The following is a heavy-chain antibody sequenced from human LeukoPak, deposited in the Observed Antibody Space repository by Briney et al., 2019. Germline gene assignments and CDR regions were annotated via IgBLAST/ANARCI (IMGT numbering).Heavy chain of an antibody. V-gene: IGHV4-34*01. D-gene: IGHD5-24*01. CDR2: INHSGST. Sequence: SETLSLTCAVYGGSFSGYFWSWIRQPPGKGLVWIGEINHSGSTNYNPSLKSRVTISVDTSKNQFSLKMSSVTAADTAVYYCARGRWLQAKVLADYWGQGTLVTVSS. CDR1: GGSFSGYF. CDR3: ARGRWLQAKVLADY. J-gene: IGHJ4*02.